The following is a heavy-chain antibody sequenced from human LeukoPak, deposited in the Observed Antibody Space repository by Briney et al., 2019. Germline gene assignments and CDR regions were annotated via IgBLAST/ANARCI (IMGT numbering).Heavy chain of an antibody. CDR2: LSYDGSNK. CDR3: ASVPAATQYAFDY. CDR1: GFTFSSYG. V-gene: IGHV3-30*03. Sequence: PGGSLRLSCAASGFTFSSYGIHWVRQAPGKGLEWVAVLSYDGSNKYYADSVKGRFTISRDNSRNTLYLQMNSLRAEDTAMYYCASVPAATQYAFDYWGQGTLVTVSS. D-gene: IGHD2-2*01. J-gene: IGHJ4*02.